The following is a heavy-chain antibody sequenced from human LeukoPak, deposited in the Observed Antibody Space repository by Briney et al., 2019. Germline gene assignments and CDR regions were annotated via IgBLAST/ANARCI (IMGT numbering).Heavy chain of an antibody. CDR3: ATRPEGFGTDAFDI. CDR1: GYTLTELS. Sequence: ASVKVSCKVSGYTLTELSMHWVRQAPGKGPEWMGGFDPEDGETIYAQKSQGRVTMTEDTSTDTAYMELSSLRSEDTAVYYCATRPEGFGTDAFDIWGQGTMVTVSS. CDR2: FDPEDGET. J-gene: IGHJ3*02. V-gene: IGHV1-24*01. D-gene: IGHD3-10*01.